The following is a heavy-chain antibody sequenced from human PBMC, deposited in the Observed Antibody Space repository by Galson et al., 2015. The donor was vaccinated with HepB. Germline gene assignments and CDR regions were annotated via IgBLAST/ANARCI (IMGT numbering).Heavy chain of an antibody. CDR2: INPSGGST. Sequence: SVKVSCKASGYTFTSYYMHWVRQAPGQGLEWMGIINPSGGSTSYAQKFQGRVTMTRDTSTSTVYMELSSLRSEDTAVYYCARGMTTVPIRGGDYYYYGMDVWGQGTTVTVSS. V-gene: IGHV1-46*01. J-gene: IGHJ6*02. CDR1: GYTFTSYY. D-gene: IGHD4-17*01. CDR3: ARGMTTVPIRGGDYYYYGMDV.